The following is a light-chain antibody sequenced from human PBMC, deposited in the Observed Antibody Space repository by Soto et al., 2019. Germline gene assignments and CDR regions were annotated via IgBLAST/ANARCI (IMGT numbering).Light chain of an antibody. V-gene: IGKV1-39*01. CDR2: AAS. CDR1: HDISTY. Sequence: TQYPTLLSASVGDRVAITCRASHDISTYLAWYQQKPGKAPKLLIYAASSLQSGVPSRFSGSGSGTDFTLTISSLQPEDFATYYCQQSYSTPRTFGQGTKVDI. J-gene: IGKJ1*01. CDR3: QQSYSTPRT.